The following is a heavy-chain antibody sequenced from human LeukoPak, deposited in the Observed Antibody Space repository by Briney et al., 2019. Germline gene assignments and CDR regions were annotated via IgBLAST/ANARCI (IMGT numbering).Heavy chain of an antibody. V-gene: IGHV1-69*13. D-gene: IGHD3-10*01. Sequence: GASVKVSCKASEGTFSSYAISWVRQAPGQGLEWMGGIIPIFGTANYAQKFQGRVTITADESTSTAYMELSSLRSEDTAVYYCARGPYGLSYYYGMDVWGQGTTVTVYS. J-gene: IGHJ6*02. CDR1: EGTFSSYA. CDR3: ARGPYGLSYYYGMDV. CDR2: IIPIFGTA.